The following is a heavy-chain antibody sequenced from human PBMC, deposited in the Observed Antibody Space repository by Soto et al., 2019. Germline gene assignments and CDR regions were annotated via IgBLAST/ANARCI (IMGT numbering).Heavy chain of an antibody. Sequence: QVQLQESGPGLVKPSQTLSLTYTVSGGSISSGDYYWIWIRQPPGKGLEWIGYIFDSGSTFYNPSLQKRVTLSLDTSKLQFSLQLSSVTAADTVVYYCVSEGGDNGFDPWGQGTLVTGSS. CDR1: GGSISSGDYY. CDR2: IFDSGST. J-gene: IGHJ5*02. CDR3: VSEGGDNGFDP. V-gene: IGHV4-30-4*01. D-gene: IGHD2-15*01.